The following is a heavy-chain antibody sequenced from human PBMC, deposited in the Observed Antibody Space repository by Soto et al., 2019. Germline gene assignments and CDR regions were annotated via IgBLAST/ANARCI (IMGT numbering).Heavy chain of an antibody. J-gene: IGHJ6*02. CDR3: ARFYYYYYGMDV. V-gene: IGHV3-48*02. CDR2: ISSSSSTI. Sequence: XGSLQLSCAASGFTFSGYSMNWVRQAPGKGLEWVSYISSSSSTIYYADSVKGRFTISRDNAKNSLYLQMNSLRDEDTAVYYCARFYYYYYGMDVWGQGTTVTVSS. CDR1: GFTFSGYS.